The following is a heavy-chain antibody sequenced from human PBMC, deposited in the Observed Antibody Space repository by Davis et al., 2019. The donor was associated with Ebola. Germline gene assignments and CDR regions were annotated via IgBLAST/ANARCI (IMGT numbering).Heavy chain of an antibody. CDR3: ARDSPSSSPDIRGDYGMDV. CDR1: GGSISSDIYY. Sequence: MPSETLSLTCTVSGGSISSDIYYWSWIRQPPGKGLEWIGYIYYTGSTNYSPSLESRVTISVDTSKNEFSLRLSSVTAADTAVYYCARDSPSSSPDIRGDYGMDVWGQGTTVTVSS. D-gene: IGHD2-2*01. CDR2: IYYTGST. V-gene: IGHV4-61*01. J-gene: IGHJ6*02.